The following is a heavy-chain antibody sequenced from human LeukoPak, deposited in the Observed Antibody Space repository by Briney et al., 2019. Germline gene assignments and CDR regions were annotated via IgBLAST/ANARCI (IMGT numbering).Heavy chain of an antibody. Sequence: SQTLSLTCAISGDSVSSNRAAWNWIRQSPSRGLEWLGRTYYRSKWYNDYAVSVKGRITINPDTSKNQFSLQLNSVTPEDTTVYYCARGFSDSTPGAFDIWGQGTMVTVSS. J-gene: IGHJ3*02. CDR3: ARGFSDSTPGAFDI. D-gene: IGHD3-3*02. CDR1: GDSVSSNRAA. CDR2: TYYRSKWYN. V-gene: IGHV6-1*01.